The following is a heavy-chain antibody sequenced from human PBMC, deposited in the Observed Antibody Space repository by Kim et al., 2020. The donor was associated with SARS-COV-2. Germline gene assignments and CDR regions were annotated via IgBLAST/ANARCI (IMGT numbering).Heavy chain of an antibody. V-gene: IGHV4-34*01. CDR1: GVSLSDYY. CDR3: SSNSENY. CDR2: INHGGTT. J-gene: IGHJ4*02. Sequence: SETLSLTCAVYGVSLSDYYWTWIRQAPGKGLEWMGEINHGGTTNYNPSLKSRLTISIDTTRSQFSLKLDSVTAADTAMYYCSSNSENYWGLGTLVTVSS.